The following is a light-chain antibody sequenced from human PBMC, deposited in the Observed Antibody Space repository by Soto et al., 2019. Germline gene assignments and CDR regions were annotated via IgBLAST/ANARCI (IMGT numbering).Light chain of an antibody. Sequence: DIQMTQSPSTLSASVGDRFTISCRASQNIRAFLAWYQHKPRKAPKLLIYQASSLENGVPSRFSGSGSGTEFTLTISSLQPDDLATYYCQQYESYPWTFGQGTKVEIK. CDR3: QQYESYPWT. CDR2: QAS. J-gene: IGKJ1*01. CDR1: QNIRAF. V-gene: IGKV1-5*03.